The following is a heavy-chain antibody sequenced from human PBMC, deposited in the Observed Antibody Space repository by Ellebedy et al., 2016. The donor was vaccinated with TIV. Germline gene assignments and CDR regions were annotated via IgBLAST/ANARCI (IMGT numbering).Heavy chain of an antibody. CDR1: GYTFTDYG. J-gene: IGHJ4*02. CDR3: ARDRIYHSSSWCIDY. D-gene: IGHD6-13*01. Sequence: AASVKVSCKASGYTFTDYGISWVRQTPGQGLEWMGWISAFNGNTNYAQKLQGRVTMTTDTSTSAAYMELRSLRSDDTAVYYCARDRIYHSSSWCIDYWGQGTLVTVSS. CDR2: ISAFNGNT. V-gene: IGHV1-18*01.